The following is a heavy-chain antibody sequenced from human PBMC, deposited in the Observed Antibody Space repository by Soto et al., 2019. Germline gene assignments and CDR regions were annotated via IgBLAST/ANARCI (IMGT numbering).Heavy chain of an antibody. CDR2: IWYDGSNT. CDR1: GFTFSTYG. CDR3: ARDYCGGDCSSMDV. J-gene: IGHJ6*02. V-gene: IGHV3-33*01. Sequence: QVQLVESGGGVVQPGRSLRLSWAASGFTFSTYGMHWVRQAPGKGLEWVAVIWYDGSNTYYADSVKGRFTISRDNSKNTLYLQMNSLRAEDTAIYYCARDYCGGDCSSMDVWGQGTTVTVSS. D-gene: IGHD2-21*02.